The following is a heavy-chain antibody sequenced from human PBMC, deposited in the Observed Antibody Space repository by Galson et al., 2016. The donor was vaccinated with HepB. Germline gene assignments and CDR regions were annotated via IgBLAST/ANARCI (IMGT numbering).Heavy chain of an antibody. CDR3: ATFLETYYESVFYFDY. CDR1: GFTFSSYA. V-gene: IGHV3-30*04. D-gene: IGHD3-22*01. J-gene: IGHJ4*02. CDR2: ISSDGRNT. Sequence: SLRLSCAASGFTFSSYALHWVRQAPGKGLEWVAVISSDGRNTDYADSVKGRFTISRDSSQNTQHLDLDSLRVEDTAVYYCATFLETYYESVFYFDYWGQGTLVTVSS.